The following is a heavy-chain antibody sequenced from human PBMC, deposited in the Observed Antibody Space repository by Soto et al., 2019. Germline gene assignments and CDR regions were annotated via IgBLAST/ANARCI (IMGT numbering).Heavy chain of an antibody. Sequence: QVQMQESGPGLVKPSETLSLTCTVSGASVSSGNHYWSWIRQPPGKGLEWIGYIYHSGITNYNPSXXSXVXTSADTSRNQFSLKVSSVTAADTAVYYCARGWDANSWGQGTLVTVSS. CDR1: GASVSSGNHY. D-gene: IGHD6-19*01. V-gene: IGHV4-61*01. CDR2: IYHSGIT. J-gene: IGHJ4*02. CDR3: ARGWDANS.